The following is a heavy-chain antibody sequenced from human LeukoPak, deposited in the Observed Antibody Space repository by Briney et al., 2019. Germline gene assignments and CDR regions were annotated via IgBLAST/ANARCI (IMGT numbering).Heavy chain of an antibody. V-gene: IGHV1-46*01. Sequence: ASVKVSCKASGYAFTSYYMHWVRQGHGQGLEWMGIINPSGGSTSYAQKFQGRVTMTRDTSTSTVYMELSSLRSEDTAVYYWARGTYYYDSSGMAIDYWGQGTLVTVSS. J-gene: IGHJ4*02. CDR2: INPSGGST. D-gene: IGHD3-22*01. CDR3: ARGTYYYDSSGMAIDY. CDR1: GYAFTSYY.